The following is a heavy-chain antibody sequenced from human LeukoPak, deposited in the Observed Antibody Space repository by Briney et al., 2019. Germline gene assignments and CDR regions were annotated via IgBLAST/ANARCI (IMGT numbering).Heavy chain of an antibody. V-gene: IGHV3-21*01. J-gene: IGHJ6*02. D-gene: IGHD6-6*01. Sequence: GGSLRLSCTVSGFTFSNYSMTWVRQAPGKGLEWVSSMSSRSSYIYYADSVKGRFTISRDNAKNSLYLQMNSLRAEDTAVYYCARGSSSSSKGMHVWGQGTTVTVSS. CDR2: MSSRSSYI. CDR3: ARGSSSSSKGMHV. CDR1: GFTFSNYS.